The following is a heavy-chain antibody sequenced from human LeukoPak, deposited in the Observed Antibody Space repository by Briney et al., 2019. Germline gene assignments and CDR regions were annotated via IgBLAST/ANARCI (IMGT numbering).Heavy chain of an antibody. Sequence: SETLSLTCTVSGGSISSGSYYWSWIRQPAGKGLEWIGRIYTSGSTNYNPSLKSRVTISVDTSKNQFSLKLSSVTAADTAVYYCARDSWHLDYWGQGTLVTVSS. J-gene: IGHJ4*02. D-gene: IGHD5-12*01. CDR1: GGSISSGSYY. CDR2: IYTSGST. CDR3: ARDSWHLDY. V-gene: IGHV4-61*02.